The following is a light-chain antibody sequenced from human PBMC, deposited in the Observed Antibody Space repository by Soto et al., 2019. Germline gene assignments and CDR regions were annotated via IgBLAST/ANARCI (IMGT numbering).Light chain of an antibody. CDR2: WAS. V-gene: IGKV4-1*01. CDR1: QSILHSSNNKNY. CDR3: QQYFGPPQT. J-gene: IGKJ1*01. Sequence: DIVMTQSPDSLAVSLGERATINCKSSQSILHSSNNKNYLAWYQQNPGQPPRLLIYWASTRESGVPDRFSGSEAGTDFTLNISSLQAEDVAVYYCQQYFGPPQTFGQGTKVEI.